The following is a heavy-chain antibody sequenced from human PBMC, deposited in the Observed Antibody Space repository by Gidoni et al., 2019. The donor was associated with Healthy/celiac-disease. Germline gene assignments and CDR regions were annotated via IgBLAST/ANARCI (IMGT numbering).Heavy chain of an antibody. CDR1: GFTFSSYA. CDR3: AKDVLLWFGELSH. J-gene: IGHJ4*02. D-gene: IGHD3-10*01. V-gene: IGHV3-23*01. CDR2: ISGSGGST. Sequence: EVQLLESGGGLVQPGGSLRLSCAASGFTFSSYAMRWVRQAPGKGLEWVSAISGSGGSTYYADSVKGRFTISRDNSKNTLYLQMNSLRAEDTAVYYCAKDVLLWFGELSHWGQGTLVTVSS.